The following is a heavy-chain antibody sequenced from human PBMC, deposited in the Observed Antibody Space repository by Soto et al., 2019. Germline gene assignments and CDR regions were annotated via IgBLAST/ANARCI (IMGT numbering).Heavy chain of an antibody. CDR1: GFTFDDYA. V-gene: IGHV3-9*01. CDR3: AKDIAGEGYFDY. Sequence: EVQLVESGGGLVQPGRSLRLSCAASGFTFDDYAMHWVRQAPGKGLEWVSGISWNSGSIGYADSVKGRFTISRDNAKNSLYLQTNSLRAEDTALYYCAKDIAGEGYFDYWGQGTLVTVSS. CDR2: ISWNSGSI. J-gene: IGHJ4*02.